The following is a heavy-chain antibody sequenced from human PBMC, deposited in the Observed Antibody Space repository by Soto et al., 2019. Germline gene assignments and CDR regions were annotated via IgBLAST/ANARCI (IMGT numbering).Heavy chain of an antibody. V-gene: IGHV3-30-3*01. CDR2: ISYDGSNK. CDR3: ARDPTFGGNSGVILDY. J-gene: IGHJ4*02. Sequence: GGSLRLSCAASGFTFSSYAMHWVRQAPGKGLEWVAVISYDGSNKYYADSVKGRFTISRDNSKNTLYLQMNSLRAEDTAVYYWARDPTFGGNSGVILDYWGQGTLVTVCS. CDR1: GFTFSSYA. D-gene: IGHD3-16*02.